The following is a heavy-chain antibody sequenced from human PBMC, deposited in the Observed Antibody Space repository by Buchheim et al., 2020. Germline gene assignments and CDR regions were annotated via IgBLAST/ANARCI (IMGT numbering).Heavy chain of an antibody. CDR3: ARGSPKWTPHYFGS. CDR1: VFAFSTFG. J-gene: IGHJ4*02. D-gene: IGHD1-26*01. V-gene: IGHV3-30*03. Sequence: QEELVESGGGVVHPRSSLRLSCAVAVFAFSTFGIHWVRQAPGKGREWVAAISISGNNNFSAESAKGRFTTPRDNFKNTPLLPMNSLRPRGTAVYCCARGSPKWTPHYFGSWGQGTL. CDR2: ISISGNNN.